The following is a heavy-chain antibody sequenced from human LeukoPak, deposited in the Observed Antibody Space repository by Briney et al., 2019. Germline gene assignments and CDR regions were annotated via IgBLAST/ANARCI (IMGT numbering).Heavy chain of an antibody. CDR2: ISYDGSNK. Sequence: GGSLRRSCAASGFTFSSSAMHWVRQAPGKGLEWVAVISYDGSNKYFTDSVKGRFTISRDNSKNTLYLQMNSLRAEDTAVYYCAREGGFAGLALAGLDYWGQGTLVTVSS. CDR3: AREGGFAGLALAGLDY. V-gene: IGHV3-30*10. CDR1: GFTFSSSA. D-gene: IGHD6-19*01. J-gene: IGHJ4*02.